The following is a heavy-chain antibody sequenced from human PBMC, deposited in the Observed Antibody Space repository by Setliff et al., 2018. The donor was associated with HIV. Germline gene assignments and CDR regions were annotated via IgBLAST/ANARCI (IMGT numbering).Heavy chain of an antibody. CDR3: ARGNNGYHYDSSGYYP. V-gene: IGHV4-61*09. Sequence: SETLSLTCTVSGGSISSGSYYWSWIRQPAGKGLEWIGHIYTSGSTNYNPSLKSRVTISVDTSKNQFSLKLSSVTAADTAVYYCARGNNGYHYDSSGYYPWGQGTLVTVSS. D-gene: IGHD3-22*01. J-gene: IGHJ5*02. CDR1: GGSISSGSYY. CDR2: IYTSGST.